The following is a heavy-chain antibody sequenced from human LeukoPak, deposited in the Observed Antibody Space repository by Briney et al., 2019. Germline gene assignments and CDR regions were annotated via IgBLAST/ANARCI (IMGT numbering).Heavy chain of an antibody. Sequence: PGGSLRLSCAASGFTFSSYGMHWVRQAPGKGLEWVAFIRYDGSNKYYADSVKGRFTISRDNSKNTLYLQMNSLRAEDTAVYYCAKDRPNYYDTSGHYYRRNGDCWGQGTLVTVS. V-gene: IGHV3-30*02. CDR2: IRYDGSNK. CDR3: AKDRPNYYDTSGHYYRRNGDC. CDR1: GFTFSSYG. D-gene: IGHD3-22*01. J-gene: IGHJ4*02.